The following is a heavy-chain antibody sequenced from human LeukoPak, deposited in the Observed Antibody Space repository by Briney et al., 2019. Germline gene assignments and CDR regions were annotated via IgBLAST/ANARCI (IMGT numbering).Heavy chain of an antibody. CDR1: GFTFSSYW. Sequence: PGGSLRLSCAASGFTFSSYWMSWVRQAPGKGLEWVANIKQDGSEKYYVDSVKGRFTISRDNAKNSLYLQMNSLRAEDTAVYYCARVEWYSSSARGAFDIWGQGTMVTVSS. CDR2: IKQDGSEK. V-gene: IGHV3-7*01. D-gene: IGHD6-6*01. J-gene: IGHJ3*02. CDR3: ARVEWYSSSARGAFDI.